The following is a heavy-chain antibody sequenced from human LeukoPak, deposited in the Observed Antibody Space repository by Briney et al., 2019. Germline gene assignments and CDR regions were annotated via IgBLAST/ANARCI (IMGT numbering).Heavy chain of an antibody. D-gene: IGHD5-24*01. CDR2: INPNSGGT. J-gene: IGHJ3*02. Sequence: ASVKVSCKASGGTFSSHAISWVRQAPGQGLEWMGWINPNSGGTNYAQKFQGRVTMTRDTSISTAYMELSRLRSDDTAVYYCAGWLQWNDAFDIWGQGTMVTVSS. CDR3: AGWLQWNDAFDI. CDR1: GGTFSSHA. V-gene: IGHV1-2*02.